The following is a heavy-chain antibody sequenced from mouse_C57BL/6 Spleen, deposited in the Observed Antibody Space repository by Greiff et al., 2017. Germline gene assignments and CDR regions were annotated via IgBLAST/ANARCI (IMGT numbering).Heavy chain of an antibody. CDR2: ISYDGSN. CDR3: AREDYGSSYYAMDY. J-gene: IGHJ4*01. V-gene: IGHV3-6*01. CDR1: GYSITSGYY. D-gene: IGHD1-1*01. Sequence: EVKLVESGPGLVKPSQSLSLTCSITGYSITSGYYWNWIRQFPGNKLEWMGYISYDGSNNYNPSLKNRISITRDTSKNQFFLKLNSVTTEDTATYYCAREDYGSSYYAMDYWGQGTSVTVSS.